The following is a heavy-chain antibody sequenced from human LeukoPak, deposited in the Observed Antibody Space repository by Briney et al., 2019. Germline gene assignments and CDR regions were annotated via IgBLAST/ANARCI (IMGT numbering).Heavy chain of an antibody. V-gene: IGHV4-4*09. CDR1: GGSISGYY. CDR3: ARRHSYARFDP. Sequence: SETLSLTCTVSGGSISGYYWSWIRQPPGKGLEWIGYIYTSGSTNYNPSLKSRVTISVDTSKNQFSLKLSSVTAADTAVYYCARRHSYARFDPWGQGTLVTVSS. D-gene: IGHD5-18*01. CDR2: IYTSGST. J-gene: IGHJ5*02.